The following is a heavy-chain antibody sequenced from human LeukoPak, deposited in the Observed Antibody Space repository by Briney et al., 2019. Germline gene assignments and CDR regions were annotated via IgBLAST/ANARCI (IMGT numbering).Heavy chain of an antibody. Sequence: HPGGSLRLSCAASGFTFSSYAMSWVRQAPGKGLEWVSAISGSGGSAYYADSVKGRFTISRDNSKNTLYLQMNSLRAEDTAVYYCAKGLSPSDYDFWSGYYLDYYYYGMDVWGQGTTVTVSS. D-gene: IGHD3-3*01. CDR1: GFTFSSYA. J-gene: IGHJ6*02. CDR2: ISGSGGSA. CDR3: AKGLSPSDYDFWSGYYLDYYYYGMDV. V-gene: IGHV3-23*01.